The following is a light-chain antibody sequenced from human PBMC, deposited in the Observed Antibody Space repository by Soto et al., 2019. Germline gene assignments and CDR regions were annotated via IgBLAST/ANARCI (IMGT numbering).Light chain of an antibody. CDR2: RAS. CDR3: QQYGSSPPYT. V-gene: IGKV3-20*01. CDR1: HSVSSSY. Sequence: EIVLTQSPGTLSLSPGERASLSCRASHSVSSSYLTWYQQRPGQPPRLLIYRASRRATGIPDRFSASGSGTDFTLTISRLEPEDFAVYYCQQYGSSPPYTFGQGTKLEI. J-gene: IGKJ2*01.